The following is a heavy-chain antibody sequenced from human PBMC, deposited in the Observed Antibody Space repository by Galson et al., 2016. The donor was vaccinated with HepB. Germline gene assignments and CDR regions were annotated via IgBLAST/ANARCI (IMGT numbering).Heavy chain of an antibody. D-gene: IGHD1-1*01. J-gene: IGHJ2*01. CDR3: ARGLGKFWYFDL. V-gene: IGHV1-69*19. Sequence: WMGGIIPSFGTPTYAQKFQGRPTISASEFTSTGYMELNSLRSEDTAVYYCARGLGKFWYFDLWGRGTLVTVSS. CDR2: IIPSFGTP.